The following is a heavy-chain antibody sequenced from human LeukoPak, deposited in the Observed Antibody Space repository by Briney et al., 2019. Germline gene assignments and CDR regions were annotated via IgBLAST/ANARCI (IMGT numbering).Heavy chain of an antibody. Sequence: SETLSLTCTVSGGSISSYYWSWIRQPPGKGLEWIGYIYYSGSTNYNPSLKSRVTISVDTSKNQFSLKLSSVTAADTAVYYYARDHRGIDPWGQGTLVTVSS. CDR3: ARDHRGIDP. CDR1: GGSISSYY. V-gene: IGHV4-59*01. CDR2: IYYSGST. J-gene: IGHJ5*02.